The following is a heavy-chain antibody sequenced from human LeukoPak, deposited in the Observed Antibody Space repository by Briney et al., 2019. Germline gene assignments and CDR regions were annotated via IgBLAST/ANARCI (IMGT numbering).Heavy chain of an antibody. Sequence: PGGSLRLSCAASGFTFSSYAMSWVRQAPGKGLEWVSAISGGGGSAYYADSVKGRFTISRDNSKNTLYLQMNSLRAEDTAVYYCAKGYGDYVPYNWFDPWGQGTLVTVSS. D-gene: IGHD4-17*01. V-gene: IGHV3-23*01. CDR2: ISGGGGSA. CDR1: GFTFSSYA. J-gene: IGHJ5*02. CDR3: AKGYGDYVPYNWFDP.